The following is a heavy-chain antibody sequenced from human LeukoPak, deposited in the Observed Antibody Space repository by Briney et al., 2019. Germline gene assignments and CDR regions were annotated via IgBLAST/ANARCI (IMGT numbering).Heavy chain of an antibody. V-gene: IGHV3-23*01. D-gene: IGHD5-24*01. CDR3: ARVKGIRDLDY. J-gene: IGHJ4*02. CDR2: ISGSGGST. Sequence: GGSLRLSCAASGFTFSSYGMSWVRQAPGKGLEWVSAISGSGGSTYYADSVKGRFTISRDNSKNTLYLQMNSLRAEDTAVYYCARVKGIRDLDYWGQGTLVTVSS. CDR1: GFTFSSYG.